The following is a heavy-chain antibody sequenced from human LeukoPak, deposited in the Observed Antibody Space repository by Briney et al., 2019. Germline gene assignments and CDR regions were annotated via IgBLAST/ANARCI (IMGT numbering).Heavy chain of an antibody. CDR3: ARDLTANTDSSY. J-gene: IGHJ4*02. D-gene: IGHD4-11*01. V-gene: IGHV1-2*02. CDR1: GYIFTDNY. CDR2: INPKTGAT. Sequence: ASVKVSCKASGYIFTDNYMHWVRQTPGQGLEWIAWINPKTGATAYAQRFQGRITVTSDTSINTAYMDLSSLTSDDTAVFYCARDLTANTDSSYWGQGTLVTVSS.